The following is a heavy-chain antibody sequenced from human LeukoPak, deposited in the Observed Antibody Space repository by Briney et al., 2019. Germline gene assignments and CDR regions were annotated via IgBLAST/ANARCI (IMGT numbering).Heavy chain of an antibody. J-gene: IGHJ6*04. V-gene: IGHV4-59*01. CDR2: IYYSGIT. Sequence: SETLSLTCTVSGGSLSSYYWSWIRQPPGKGLEWIGYIYYSGITNYNPFLKSRVTISVDTSKNQFSLKLSSVTAADTAVYYCAREGSDRYGGKPLLDVWGKGTAVTVSS. CDR3: AREGSDRYGGKPLLDV. D-gene: IGHD4-23*01. CDR1: GGSLSSYY.